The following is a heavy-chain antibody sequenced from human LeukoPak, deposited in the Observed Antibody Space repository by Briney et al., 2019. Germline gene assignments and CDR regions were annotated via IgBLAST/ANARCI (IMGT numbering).Heavy chain of an antibody. J-gene: IGHJ3*02. CDR3: ARFLGVWFGESDGFDI. CDR1: GYTFTSYG. D-gene: IGHD3-10*01. V-gene: IGHV1-8*02. Sequence: ASVKVSCKASGYTFTSYGISWVRQAPGQGLEWMGWMNPNSGDTGYAQKFQGRVTMTRDTSISTAYMELSSLRSEDTAVYYCARFLGVWFGESDGFDIWGQGTMLTVSS. CDR2: MNPNSGDT.